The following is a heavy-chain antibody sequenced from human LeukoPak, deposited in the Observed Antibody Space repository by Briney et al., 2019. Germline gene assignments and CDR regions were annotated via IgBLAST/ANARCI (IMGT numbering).Heavy chain of an antibody. D-gene: IGHD4-17*01. CDR3: ARGPFYGDYYYYYGMDV. V-gene: IGHV4-30-4*01. CDR2: IYYSGST. CDR1: GGSISSGDYY. Sequence: SQTLSLTCTVPGGSISSGDYYWSWIRQPPGKGLEWIGYIYYSGSTYYNPSLKSRVTISVDTSKNQFSLKLSSVTAADTAVYYCARGPFYGDYYYYYGMDVWGKGTTVTVSS. J-gene: IGHJ6*04.